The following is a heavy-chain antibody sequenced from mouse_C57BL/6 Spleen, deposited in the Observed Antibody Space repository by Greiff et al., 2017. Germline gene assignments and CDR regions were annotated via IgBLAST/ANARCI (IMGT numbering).Heavy chain of an antibody. D-gene: IGHD1-1*01. CDR3: ARHDYGSRYYYAMDY. CDR2: ISSGGSYT. J-gene: IGHJ4*01. Sequence: EVMLVESGGDLVKPGGSLKLSCAASGFTFSSYGLSWVRQTPDKRLEWVATISSGGSYTYYPDRVKGRFTISRDNAKNTLYLQMSSLKSEDTAMYYCARHDYGSRYYYAMDYWGQGTSVTVAS. CDR1: GFTFSSYG. V-gene: IGHV5-6*02.